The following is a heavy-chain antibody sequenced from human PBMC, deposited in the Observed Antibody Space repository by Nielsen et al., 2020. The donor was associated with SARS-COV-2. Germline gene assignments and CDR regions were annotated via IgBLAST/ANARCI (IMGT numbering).Heavy chain of an antibody. CDR1: GFTFSDYY. J-gene: IGHJ5*02. CDR3: ARLLTDTGSYFRFDP. Sequence: GGSLRLSCAASGFTFSDYYMSWIRQAPGKGLEWISYIRSGSTYTNYADSVKGRFTISRDDAKNSLYLQMNSLRAEDTAVYYCARLLTDTGSYFRFDPWGQGTLVSVSS. V-gene: IGHV3-11*03. CDR2: IRSGSTYT. D-gene: IGHD1-26*01.